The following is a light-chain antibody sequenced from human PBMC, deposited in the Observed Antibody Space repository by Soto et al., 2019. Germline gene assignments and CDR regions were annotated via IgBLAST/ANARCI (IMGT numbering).Light chain of an antibody. Sequence: EFVLTQSPATLSLSPGERATLSCRASQSVSSYLAWYQQKPGQAPRLLIYDASNRATGIPARFSGTGSGTEFTLTISSLEPEDFAVYYCQHRXNWPWTFGQGTKVDIK. V-gene: IGKV3-11*01. CDR1: QSVSSY. J-gene: IGKJ1*01. CDR2: DAS. CDR3: QHRXNWPWT.